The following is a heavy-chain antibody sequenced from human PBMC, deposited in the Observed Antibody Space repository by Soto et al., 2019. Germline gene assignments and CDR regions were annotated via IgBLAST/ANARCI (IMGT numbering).Heavy chain of an antibody. CDR1: GFTFSQYY. J-gene: IGHJ4*02. V-gene: IGHV3-11*01. D-gene: IGHD3-22*01. CDR3: ARDLGYYASDGYFDY. Sequence: GGSRRHSCAASGFTFSQYYMSGIRQAPGKGLEWVSYISISGSIIYYADSVKGRFTISRDNAKNSLYLQLNSLRAEDTAVYYCARDLGYYASDGYFDYWGQGTVVTVSS. CDR2: ISISGSII.